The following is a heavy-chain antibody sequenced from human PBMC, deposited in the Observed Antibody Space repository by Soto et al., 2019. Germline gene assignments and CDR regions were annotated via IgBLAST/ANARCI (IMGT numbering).Heavy chain of an antibody. CDR2: ISAYNGST. J-gene: IGHJ6*02. V-gene: IGHV1-18*01. Sequence: GASVKVSCKASGYTFTSYGISWVRQAPGQGLEWMGWISAYNGSTSYAQKFQGRVTMTRDTSTSTVYMELSSLRSEDTAVYYCARDQNYDFWSGYPPYGMDVWGQGTTVTVSS. CDR3: ARDQNYDFWSGYPPYGMDV. D-gene: IGHD3-3*01. CDR1: GYTFTSYG.